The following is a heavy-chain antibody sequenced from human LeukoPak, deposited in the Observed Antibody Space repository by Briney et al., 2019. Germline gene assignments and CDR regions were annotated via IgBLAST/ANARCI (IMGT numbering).Heavy chain of an antibody. CDR1: GFIFSSYG. CDR2: ISGSGGST. CDR3: AKDTQQWLCDY. Sequence: GGSLRLSCAASGFIFSSYGMSWVRQAPGKGLEWVSAISGSGGSTYYADSVKGRFTISRDNSKNTLYLQMNSLRAEDTAVYYCAKDTQQWLCDYWGQGTLVTVSS. V-gene: IGHV3-23*01. J-gene: IGHJ4*02. D-gene: IGHD6-19*01.